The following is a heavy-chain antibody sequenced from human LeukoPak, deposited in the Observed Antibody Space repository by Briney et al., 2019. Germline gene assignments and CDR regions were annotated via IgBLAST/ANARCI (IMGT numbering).Heavy chain of an antibody. V-gene: IGHV7-4-1*02. CDR1: GYTFTSYA. D-gene: IGHD2-15*01. CDR2: IHTDTGNP. CDR3: ARGIGYCSDFSCHLDP. J-gene: IGHJ5*02. Sequence: ASVKVSCKASGYTFTSYAMNWVRQSPGQGLQWMGWIHTDTGNPTYAQGLSGRFVFSLDTSVSTAYLQINSLEAEDTAMYFCARGIGYCSDFSCHLDPWGQGTLVTVSS.